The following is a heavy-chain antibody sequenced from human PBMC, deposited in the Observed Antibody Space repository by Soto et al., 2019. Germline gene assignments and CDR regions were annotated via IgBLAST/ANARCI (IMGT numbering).Heavy chain of an antibody. V-gene: IGHV3-23*01. CDR2: ISGSRGTT. D-gene: IGHD2-2*01. Sequence: EVQLLESGGGLIQPEGSLRLSCVASGFTFSDYAMSWVRQAPGKGLEWISTISGSRGTTYYADSVKGRFTISRDNSKNTLYLHMNSLSADHTAVYYCVSSPSCSTTSCYTYYYDMDVWGQGTTVTVSS. CDR1: GFTFSDYA. J-gene: IGHJ6*02. CDR3: VSSPSCSTTSCYTYYYDMDV.